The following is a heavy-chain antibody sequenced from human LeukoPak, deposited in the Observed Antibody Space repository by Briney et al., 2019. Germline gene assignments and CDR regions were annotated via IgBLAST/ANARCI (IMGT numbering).Heavy chain of an antibody. J-gene: IGHJ3*02. CDR3: ARGTGRWDAFDI. V-gene: IGHV4-31*03. CDR2: IYYSGST. Sequence: PSQTLSLTCTVSGGSISSGGYYWSWIRQHPGKGLEWIGYIYYSGSTYYNPSLKSRVTISVDTSKNQFSLKLSSVTAADTAVYYCARGTGRWDAFDIWGQGTMVTVSS. D-gene: IGHD3/OR15-3a*01. CDR1: GGSISSGGYY.